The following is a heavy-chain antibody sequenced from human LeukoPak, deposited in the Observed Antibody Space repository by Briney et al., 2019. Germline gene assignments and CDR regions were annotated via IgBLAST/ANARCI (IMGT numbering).Heavy chain of an antibody. CDR3: TTGIRGD. Sequence: GGSLRLSCAASGFILTNAWMNWVRQDPGKGLEWVGRIQSKTDGGKTDYAAPVKGRFTISRDDSKNTLYLQMNSLKTEDTAIYYCTTGIRGDWGQGTLVTVSS. D-gene: IGHD3-3*02. CDR2: IQSKTDGGKT. J-gene: IGHJ4*02. CDR1: GFILTNAW. V-gene: IGHV3-15*07.